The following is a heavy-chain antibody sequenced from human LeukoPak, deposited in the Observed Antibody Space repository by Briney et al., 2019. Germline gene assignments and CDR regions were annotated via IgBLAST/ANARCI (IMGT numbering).Heavy chain of an antibody. CDR1: GGSTSSGGYS. D-gene: IGHD3-22*01. V-gene: IGHV4-30-2*01. CDR3: ARGFDSSGGMDV. Sequence: PSQTLSLTCAVSGGSTSSGGYSWSWIRQPPGKGLEWIGYIYHSGSTYYNPSLKSRVTISVDRSKNQFALKLSSVTAADTAVYYCARGFDSSGGMDVWGQGTTVTVSS. CDR2: IYHSGST. J-gene: IGHJ6*02.